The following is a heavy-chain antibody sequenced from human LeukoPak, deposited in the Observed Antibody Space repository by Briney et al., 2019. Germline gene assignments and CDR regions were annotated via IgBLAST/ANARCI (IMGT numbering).Heavy chain of an antibody. J-gene: IGHJ3*02. CDR2: ISNSGTT. V-gene: IGHV4-31*03. Sequence: SQTLSLTCTVSGDSVTSGGYFWTWIRHHPGKGLEWIGYISNSGTTSYNPSLKSRVSISVDTSNNQFSLRLSSVTAADTAVYYCARDAVVTSSPDAFDIWGQGTMVAVSS. CDR3: ARDAVVTSSPDAFDI. CDR1: GDSVTSGGYF. D-gene: IGHD2-21*02.